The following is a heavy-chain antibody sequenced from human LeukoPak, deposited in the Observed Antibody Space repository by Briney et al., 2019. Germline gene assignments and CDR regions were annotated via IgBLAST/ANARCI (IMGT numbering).Heavy chain of an antibody. CDR2: IREDGNER. CDR1: GFTFTKHW. D-gene: IGHD2-15*01. CDR3: ARDTLGYCSGGSCYSFDY. V-gene: IGHV3-7*01. Sequence: GGSLRLSCVATGFTFTKHWMSWVRQSRGKGLECVAKIREDGNERHYVDSVKGRFTISRDNARNSLYLQMNNVRAEDTAVYYCARDTLGYCSGGSCYSFDYWGQGTLVTVSS. J-gene: IGHJ4*02.